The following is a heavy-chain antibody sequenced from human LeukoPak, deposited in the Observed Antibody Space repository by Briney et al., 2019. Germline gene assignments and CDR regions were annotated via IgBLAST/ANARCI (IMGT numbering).Heavy chain of an antibody. Sequence: PGGSLRLSCAASGFTFSSYEMNWVRQAPGKGLEWVSYISSSGSTIYYPDSVKGRFTISRDNAKNSLYLQMNSLRAEDTAVYYCALRGSGSLGYFDYWGQGTLVTVSS. D-gene: IGHD3-10*01. V-gene: IGHV3-48*03. CDR2: ISSSGSTI. J-gene: IGHJ4*02. CDR1: GFTFSSYE. CDR3: ALRGSGSLGYFDY.